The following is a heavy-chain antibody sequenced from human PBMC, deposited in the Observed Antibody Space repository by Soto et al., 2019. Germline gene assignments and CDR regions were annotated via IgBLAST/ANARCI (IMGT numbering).Heavy chain of an antibody. D-gene: IGHD3-3*01. CDR3: AKHPTVLRFFEWLRGYFDY. CDR1: GFTFSSYA. Sequence: EVQLLESGGGLVQPGGSLRLSCAASGFTFSSYAMSWVRQAPGKGLEWVSAISGSGGSTYYADSVKGRFTISRDNSKNPLYLQMNSLRAEDTAVYYCAKHPTVLRFFEWLRGYFDYWGQGTLVTVSS. CDR2: ISGSGGST. V-gene: IGHV3-23*01. J-gene: IGHJ4*02.